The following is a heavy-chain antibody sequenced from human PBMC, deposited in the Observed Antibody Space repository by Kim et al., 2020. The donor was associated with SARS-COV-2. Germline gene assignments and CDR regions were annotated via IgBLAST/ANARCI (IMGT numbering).Heavy chain of an antibody. CDR2: INPNSGGT. Sequence: ASVKVSCKASGYTFTGYYMHWVRQAPGQGLEWMGWINPNSGGTNYAQKFQGRVTMTRDTSISTAYMELSRLRSDDTAVYYCARDFDWLWNWFDPWGQGTLVTVSS. V-gene: IGHV1-2*02. CDR3: ARDFDWLWNWFDP. D-gene: IGHD3-9*01. CDR1: GYTFTGYY. J-gene: IGHJ5*02.